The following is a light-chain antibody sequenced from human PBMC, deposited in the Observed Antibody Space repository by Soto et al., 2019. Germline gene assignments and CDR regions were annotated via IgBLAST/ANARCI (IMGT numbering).Light chain of an antibody. Sequence: QSALDQPASGSGFPGQSITISCTGTHRYVGSYNYVSWHQQHPGKAPKLMIYNVYDRPSGISNRFSGSKSGNTASLTISGLQGEDEADYYCSSYTISRTYVFGTGTKVTVL. J-gene: IGLJ1*01. CDR3: SSYTISRTYV. CDR2: NVY. CDR1: HRYVGSYNY. V-gene: IGLV2-14*03.